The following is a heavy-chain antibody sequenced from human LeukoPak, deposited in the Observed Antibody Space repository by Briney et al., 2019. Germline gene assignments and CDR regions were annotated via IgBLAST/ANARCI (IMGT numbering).Heavy chain of an antibody. Sequence: GGSLRLSCAASGFTFNNFALSCVRQAPEKALEWVATIIGRGGSSSHAASVTGRFTSSRDNSNNTINRPMSSRRADDTAVYYCATPPGTKGGNPFNSWGLGMLVTVSS. CDR3: ATPPGTKGGNPFNS. CDR2: IIGRGGSS. CDR1: GFTFNNFA. J-gene: IGHJ4*02. D-gene: IGHD4-23*01. V-gene: IGHV3-23*01.